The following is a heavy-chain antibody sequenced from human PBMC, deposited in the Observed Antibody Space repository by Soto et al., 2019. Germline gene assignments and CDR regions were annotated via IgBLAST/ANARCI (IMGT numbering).Heavy chain of an antibody. CDR2: FDPEDGET. CDR1: GYTLTELS. Sequence: ASVKVSCKASGYTLTELSMHWVRQAPGKGLEWMGGFDPEDGETIYAQKFQGRVTMTEDTSTDTAYMELSSLRSEDTAVYYCATDYDSSGSMSFDYWGQGTLVTVSS. V-gene: IGHV1-24*01. D-gene: IGHD3-22*01. J-gene: IGHJ4*02. CDR3: ATDYDSSGSMSFDY.